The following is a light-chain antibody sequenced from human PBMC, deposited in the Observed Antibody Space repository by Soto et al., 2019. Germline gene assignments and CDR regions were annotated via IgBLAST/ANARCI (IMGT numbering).Light chain of an antibody. CDR1: QGIDPW. CDR3: QYAMSFPIT. J-gene: IGKJ5*01. V-gene: IGKV1-12*01. Sequence: IHITQSPSSVSTSVGDSVPSTCRARQGIDPWLAWYQQKPGKAPDLLIYTASSLQSGVASRLSGSGSGKDFTLTISSLQAEDFVTYYCQYAMSFPITLGRGTRREI. CDR2: TAS.